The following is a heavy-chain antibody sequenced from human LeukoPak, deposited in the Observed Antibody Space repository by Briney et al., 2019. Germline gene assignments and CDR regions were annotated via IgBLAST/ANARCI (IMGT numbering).Heavy chain of an antibody. Sequence: PGGSLRLSCAASGLTFSNAWMTWVRQAPGKGLEWVGHIKSSTDGGTTDYAAPVTGRFTISRDDSTNTLSLEMRSLKTEDTAVYYCATSPGYYDSSPFDYWGQGTLVTVSS. D-gene: IGHD3-22*01. CDR3: ATSPGYYDSSPFDY. CDR2: IKSSTDGGTT. J-gene: IGHJ4*02. CDR1: GLTFSNAW. V-gene: IGHV3-15*01.